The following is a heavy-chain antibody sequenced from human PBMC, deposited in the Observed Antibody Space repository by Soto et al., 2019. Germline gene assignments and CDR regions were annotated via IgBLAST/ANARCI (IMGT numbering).Heavy chain of an antibody. CDR1: GYTFTSYY. D-gene: IGHD4-17*01. CDR2: INPSGGST. Sequence: ASVKVSCKASGYTFTSYYMHWVRQAPGQGLEWMGIINPSGGSTSYAQKFQGRVTTTRDTSTSTVYMELSSLRSEDTAVYYCARGCLNRSYADFAALFDYWGQGTLVTVSS. CDR3: ARGCLNRSYADFAALFDY. V-gene: IGHV1-46*01. J-gene: IGHJ4*02.